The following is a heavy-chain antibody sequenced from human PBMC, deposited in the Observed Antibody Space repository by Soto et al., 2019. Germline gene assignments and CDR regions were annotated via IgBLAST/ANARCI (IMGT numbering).Heavy chain of an antibody. V-gene: IGHV3-30*18. Sequence: GGSLRLSCAASGFTFSRYGMHWVRQAPGKGLEWVAVISYDGSNKYYADSVKGRFTISRDNSKNTLYLQMNSLRAEDTAVYYCAKGEIAAAPDVWGQGTTVTVSS. CDR2: ISYDGSNK. CDR3: AKGEIAAAPDV. CDR1: GFTFSRYG. J-gene: IGHJ6*02. D-gene: IGHD6-13*01.